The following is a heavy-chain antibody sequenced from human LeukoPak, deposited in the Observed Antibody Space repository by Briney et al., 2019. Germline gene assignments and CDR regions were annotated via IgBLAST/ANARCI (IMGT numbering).Heavy chain of an antibody. CDR1: GYTVTSYG. D-gene: IGHD2-2*01. V-gene: IGHV1-18*01. CDR2: ISAYNGNT. CDR3: ARDLLIVVVPAAMATSNYGMDV. Sequence: ASGKVSCKASGYTVTSYGISWVRQAPGQGLEGMGWISAYNGNTNYAQKLQGRVTMTTDTSTSTAYMELRSLSSDDTAVYYCARDLLIVVVPAAMATSNYGMDVWGQGTTVTVSS. J-gene: IGHJ6*02.